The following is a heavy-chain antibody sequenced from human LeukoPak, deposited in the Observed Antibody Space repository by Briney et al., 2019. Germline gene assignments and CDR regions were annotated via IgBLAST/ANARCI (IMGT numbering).Heavy chain of an antibody. Sequence: GSLKVSCKASGYTFTSYDINWLRQATGQGLEWMGYINPNSGDTYYAQTVQGRVTMSRNTSISTPYMDMSSLRAEDTAVYYCATGVAVDYWGQGTLVTVSS. D-gene: IGHD5-12*01. CDR3: ATGVAVDY. V-gene: IGHV1-8*01. CDR1: GYTFTSYD. CDR2: INPNSGDT. J-gene: IGHJ4*02.